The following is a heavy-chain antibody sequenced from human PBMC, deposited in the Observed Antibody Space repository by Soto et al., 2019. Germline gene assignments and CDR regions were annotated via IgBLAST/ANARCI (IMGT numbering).Heavy chain of an antibody. V-gene: IGHV3-33*01. CDR3: ARDSFTYYDILTGYYTLDY. Sequence: LRLSCAASGFTFSGYGMHWVRQAPGKGLEWVAVIWYDGSNKYYADSVKGRFTISRDNSKNTLYLQMSSLRAEDTAVYYCARDSFTYYDILTGYYTLDYWGQGTLVTVSS. CDR2: IWYDGSNK. J-gene: IGHJ4*02. D-gene: IGHD3-9*01. CDR1: GFTFSGYG.